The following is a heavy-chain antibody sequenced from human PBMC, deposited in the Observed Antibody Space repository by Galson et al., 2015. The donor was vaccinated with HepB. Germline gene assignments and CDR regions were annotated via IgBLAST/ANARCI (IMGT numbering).Heavy chain of an antibody. Sequence: SVKVSCKASGYIFTNYYVHWVRQAPGQGLEWMGVSNPTDDTTNYAQKFRDRVTMTRDTSTNPVYIELSSLRSEDTAVYYCVREAHGGVFDYWGQGTLVTVSS. CDR3: VREAHGGVFDY. V-gene: IGHV1-46*01. D-gene: IGHD2-8*01. CDR1: GYIFTNYY. CDR2: SNPTDDTT. J-gene: IGHJ4*02.